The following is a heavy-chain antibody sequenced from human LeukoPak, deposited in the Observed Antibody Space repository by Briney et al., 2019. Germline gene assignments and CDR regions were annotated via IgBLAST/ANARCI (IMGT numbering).Heavy chain of an antibody. Sequence: GASVKVSCKASGGTFSSYAISWVRQAPGQGLEWRGRIIPILGIANYAQKFQGRVTITADKSTSTAYMGLSSLRSEDTAVYYCARGRMVRGVIIKYYFDYWGQGTLVTVSS. V-gene: IGHV1-69*04. CDR2: IIPILGIA. D-gene: IGHD3-10*01. CDR1: GGTFSSYA. CDR3: ARGRMVRGVIIKYYFDY. J-gene: IGHJ4*02.